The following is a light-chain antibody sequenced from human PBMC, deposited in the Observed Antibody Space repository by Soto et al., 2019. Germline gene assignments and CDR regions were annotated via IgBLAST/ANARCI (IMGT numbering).Light chain of an antibody. CDR2: DAS. CDR3: QQRSDWPPLT. CDR1: QSVSSY. Sequence: EIVLTQSPATLSLSPGERATLSCRASQSVSSYLAWYQQKPGQAPRLLIYDASNRATGSPARFSGSGCGTDFTLTISSLEPADFAVYYCQQRSDWPPLTFGGGTKVEIK. V-gene: IGKV3-11*01. J-gene: IGKJ4*01.